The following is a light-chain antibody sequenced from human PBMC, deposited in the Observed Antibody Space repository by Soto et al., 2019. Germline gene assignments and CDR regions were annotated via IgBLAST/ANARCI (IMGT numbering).Light chain of an antibody. J-gene: IGKJ1*01. CDR1: QSVNSFY. CDR2: GAS. Sequence: EIVLTQSPGTLSLSPCERSTLSCGASQSVNSFYLAWFQQKPGQAPRLLIYGASTRATGIPDRFSGSGSGTDFTLTISRLEPEDFAVYYCQQYGRSPPWTFGQGTKVDIK. V-gene: IGKV3-20*01. CDR3: QQYGRSPPWT.